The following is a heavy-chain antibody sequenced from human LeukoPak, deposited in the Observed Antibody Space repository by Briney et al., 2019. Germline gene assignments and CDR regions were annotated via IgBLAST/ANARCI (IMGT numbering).Heavy chain of an antibody. CDR3: ASGYSSDYGGNVY. CDR2: ISYDGSNK. V-gene: IGHV3-30-3*01. D-gene: IGHD4-23*01. CDR1: GFTFSSYA. J-gene: IGHJ4*02. Sequence: GGSLRLSCAASGFTFSSYAIHWVHQAPGKGLEWVAVISYDGSNKYYADSVKGRFTISRDNSKNTLYLQMNSLRAEDTAVYYCASGYSSDYGGNVYWGRGTLVTVSS.